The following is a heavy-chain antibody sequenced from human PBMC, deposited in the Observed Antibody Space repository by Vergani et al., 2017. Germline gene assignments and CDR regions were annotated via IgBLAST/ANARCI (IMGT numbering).Heavy chain of an antibody. J-gene: IGHJ4*02. V-gene: IGHV3-30*02. CDR1: GFTFRNYD. CDR3: AKHFRGWGIDY. Sequence: QVQLVESGGGVVQRGGSLRLSCATSGFTFRNYDMQWIRQGPGKGLEFVAFIQFDGSNQYYADSVKGRFTLSRDFSKNTLYLQMNSLRTDDTATYDCAKHFRGWGIDYGGQGTQVIVSS. D-gene: IGHD3-16*01. CDR2: IQFDGSNQ.